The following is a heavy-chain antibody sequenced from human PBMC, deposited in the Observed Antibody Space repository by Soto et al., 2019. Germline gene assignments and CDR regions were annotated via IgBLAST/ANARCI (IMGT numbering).Heavy chain of an antibody. V-gene: IGHV4-39*01. D-gene: IGHD3-3*02. J-gene: IGHJ4*02. CDR1: GSSINRSGYY. Sequence: SETLSLTCTVSGSSINRSGYYWGWIRQPPGKGLEWIGSMFYVVSTYYNPSLKSRVTVSVDTPKKKFSLNLRSVTAAEKAVYYCARLPSRHLVDYWGPGTLVTVS. CDR3: ARLPSRHLVDY. CDR2: MFYVVST.